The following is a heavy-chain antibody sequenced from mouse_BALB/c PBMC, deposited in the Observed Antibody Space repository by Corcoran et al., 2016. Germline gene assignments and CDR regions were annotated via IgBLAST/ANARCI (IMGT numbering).Heavy chain of an antibody. J-gene: IGHJ3*01. V-gene: IGHV3-6*02. D-gene: IGHD4-1*01. Sequence: DVQLQESGPGLVKPSQSLSLTCSVTGYSITSGYYWNWIRQFPGNKLEWMGYISYDGSNNYNPSLKNRISITRDTSKNQFFLKLNSVTTEDTATYYCARNWDVAYWGQGTLVTVSA. CDR3: ARNWDVAY. CDR2: ISYDGSN. CDR1: GYSITSGYY.